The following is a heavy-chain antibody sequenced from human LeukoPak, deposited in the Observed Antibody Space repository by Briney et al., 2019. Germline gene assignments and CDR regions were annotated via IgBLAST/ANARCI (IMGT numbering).Heavy chain of an antibody. V-gene: IGHV5-51*01. Sequence: GESLKISCKISGYKLTNNWIGWVRQVSGKGLEWMGLIYPGYSDARYSPSFQGQVTFSVDASISTAYLQLSGLRASDTAMYYCVRFGLTSSLDHWGQGTLVTVSS. J-gene: IGHJ5*02. D-gene: IGHD6-13*01. CDR1: GYKLTNNW. CDR3: VRFGLTSSLDH. CDR2: IYPGYSDA.